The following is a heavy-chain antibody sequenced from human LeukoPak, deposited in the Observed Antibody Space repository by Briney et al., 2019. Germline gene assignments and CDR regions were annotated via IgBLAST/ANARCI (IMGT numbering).Heavy chain of an antibody. CDR1: GFTFDDYA. D-gene: IGHD4-17*01. CDR2: ISWNSGSI. Sequence: PGGSLRLSCAASGFTFDDYAMHWVRQAPGKGLEWVSGISWNSGSIGYADSVKGRFTISRDNAKNSLYLQMNSLRAEDTALYYCAKDNYGDYAFDYWGQGTLVTVSS. V-gene: IGHV3-9*01. J-gene: IGHJ4*02. CDR3: AKDNYGDYAFDY.